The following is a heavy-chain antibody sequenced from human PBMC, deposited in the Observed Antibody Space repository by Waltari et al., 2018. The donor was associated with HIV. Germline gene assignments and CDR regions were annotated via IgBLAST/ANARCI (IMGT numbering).Heavy chain of an antibody. CDR3: AKELRSGYSYYYYGMDV. Sequence: QGQLVASGGGVVQPGGSLRLPFAAPGFRLRTSGRHWVRQAPGKGLEWVTFIRYDGNTKYYADSVKGRFTISRDNSKNTLYLQMSSLRAEDTAVYYCAKELRSGYSYYYYGMDVWGQGTTVTVSS. V-gene: IGHV3-30*02. J-gene: IGHJ6*02. CDR1: GFRLRTSG. CDR2: IRYDGNTK. D-gene: IGHD2-15*01.